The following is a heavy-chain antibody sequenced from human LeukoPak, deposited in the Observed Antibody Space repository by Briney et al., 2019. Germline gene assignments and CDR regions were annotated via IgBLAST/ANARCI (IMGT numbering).Heavy chain of an antibody. Sequence: SQTLSLTCAVSGDSVSSKTAAWNWIRQSPSRGLEWLGRTYYRSKWYTDYAVSVSSRITINPDASKNQFSLQLNSMTPEDTAVYYCASSSLRGSDAFDIWGQGTMVTVSS. V-gene: IGHV6-1*01. CDR1: GDSVSSKTAA. CDR2: TYYRSKWYT. J-gene: IGHJ3*02. D-gene: IGHD3-16*01. CDR3: ASSSLRGSDAFDI.